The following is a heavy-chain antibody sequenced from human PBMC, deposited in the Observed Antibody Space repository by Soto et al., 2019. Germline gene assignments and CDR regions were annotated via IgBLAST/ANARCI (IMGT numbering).Heavy chain of an antibody. D-gene: IGHD3-10*01. CDR2: INHSGTT. V-gene: IGHV4-34*01. J-gene: IGHJ6*02. CDR3: ARGWFGDLYYYYGMDV. CDR1: GGSFSGYY. Sequence: SETLSLTCAVYGGSFSGYYWSWIRQPPGKGLEWIGEINHSGTTNYIPSLKSRVTISVDTSKNQFSLKLSSVTAADTAVYYCARGWFGDLYYYYGMDVWGQGTTVTVSS.